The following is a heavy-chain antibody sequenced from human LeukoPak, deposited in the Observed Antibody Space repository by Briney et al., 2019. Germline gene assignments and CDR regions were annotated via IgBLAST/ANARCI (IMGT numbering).Heavy chain of an antibody. Sequence: TSETLSLTCTVSGGSISSYYWSWIRQPPGKGLEWIGYIYYSGSTNYNPSLKSRVTISVDTSKNQFSLKLSSVTAADTAVYYCARTTEGGYTYDYFYYYYMDVWGKGTTVTVSS. V-gene: IGHV4-59*01. CDR1: GGSISSYY. J-gene: IGHJ6*03. D-gene: IGHD5-18*01. CDR2: IYYSGST. CDR3: ARTTEGGYTYDYFYYYYMDV.